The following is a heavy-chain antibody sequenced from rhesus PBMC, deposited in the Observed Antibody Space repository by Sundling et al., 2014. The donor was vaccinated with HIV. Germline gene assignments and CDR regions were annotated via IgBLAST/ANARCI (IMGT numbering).Heavy chain of an antibody. CDR1: GGSMSGTYY. J-gene: IGHJ6*01. D-gene: IGHD3-9*01. Sequence: QVQLQGSGPGLVKPSETLSLTCAVSGGSMSGTYYWGWIRQPPGKGLEWIGYISGSSGTVHYSPSLKNRVTISKDTSKNQFSLTLSSVTAADTAVYYCGRDDEDDDDYYPPPLESWGQGVVVTVSS. V-gene: IGHV4-99*02. CDR2: ISGSSGTV. CDR3: GRDDEDDDDYYPPPLES.